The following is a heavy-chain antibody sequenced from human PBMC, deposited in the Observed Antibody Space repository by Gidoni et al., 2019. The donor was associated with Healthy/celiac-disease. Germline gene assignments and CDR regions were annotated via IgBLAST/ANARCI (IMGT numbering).Heavy chain of an antibody. Sequence: QVQLQESGPGMVNPSETLSLTCTVSGGSISSYYWSWVRQPPGKGLEWIGYIYYSGSTNYTPSLNSRVTISVDTSKNQFSLKLSSLTAADTAVYYCARVWKAYYFDYWGQGTLVTVSS. V-gene: IGHV4-59*01. D-gene: IGHD1-1*01. J-gene: IGHJ4*02. CDR1: GGSISSYY. CDR3: ARVWKAYYFDY. CDR2: IYYSGST.